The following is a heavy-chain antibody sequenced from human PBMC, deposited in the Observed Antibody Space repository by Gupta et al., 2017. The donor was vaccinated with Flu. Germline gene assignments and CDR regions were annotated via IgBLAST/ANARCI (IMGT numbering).Heavy chain of an antibody. D-gene: IGHD6-19*01. J-gene: IGHJ4*02. V-gene: IGHV3-23*01. CDR3: AKTSGWPYYFDY. CDR1: GFTFSSDA. Sequence: EVQVLESGGGLVQPGGSLRLSCADSGFTFSSDAMQWAHQAPGKGLDWVSAISGSGGSTYYADSVKGPFTISRDNSKNTLYLQMNSLRAEDTAVYYCAKTSGWPYYFDYWGQGTLVTVSS. CDR2: ISGSGGST.